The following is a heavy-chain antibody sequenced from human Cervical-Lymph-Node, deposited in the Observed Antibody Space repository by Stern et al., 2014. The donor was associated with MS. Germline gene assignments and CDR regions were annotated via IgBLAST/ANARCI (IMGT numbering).Heavy chain of an antibody. J-gene: IGHJ4*02. V-gene: IGHV1-24*01. CDR1: GDTLTKLS. D-gene: IGHD3-16*02. Sequence: QVQLVQSGAEVKKPGASVKVSCKVSGDTLTKLSMHWVRQAPGKGLEWMGGFDPDDGEAIYGQKFQGRVTMSEDTSTDTAHMELSSLTSEDTAVYYCASVPLFVISFGGVIGPLRYWGQGTLVTVSS. CDR3: ASVPLFVISFGGVIGPLRY. CDR2: FDPDDGEA.